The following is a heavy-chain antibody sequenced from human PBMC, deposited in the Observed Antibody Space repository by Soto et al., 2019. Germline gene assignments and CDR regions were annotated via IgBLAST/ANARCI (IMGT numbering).Heavy chain of an antibody. CDR3: ATTSSSGYSIYYYYYGMDV. CDR1: GGTFSTYG. CDR2: IIPILGTT. Sequence: GASVKVSCKASGGTFSTYGISWVRQAPGQGLEWMGGIIPILGTTHSAQKFQGRVTMTEDTSTDTAYMELSSLRSEDTAVYYCATTSSSGYSIYYYYYGMDVWGQGTTVTVSS. J-gene: IGHJ6*02. D-gene: IGHD6-13*01. V-gene: IGHV1-69*10.